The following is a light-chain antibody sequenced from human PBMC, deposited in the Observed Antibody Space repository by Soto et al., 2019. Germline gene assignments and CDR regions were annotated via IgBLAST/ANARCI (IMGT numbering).Light chain of an antibody. CDR3: SSFTSRFTFV. V-gene: IGLV2-14*01. J-gene: IGLJ1*01. CDR2: EVT. CDR1: RSDVGAYNY. Sequence: QSVLTLAASVSGSPGQSIAISCTGTRSDVGAYNYVSWYRQHPGKAPKLMISEVTNRPSGVSDRFSGSKSGNTASLTISGLQAEDEADYYCSSFTSRFTFVFGTGTKVTVL.